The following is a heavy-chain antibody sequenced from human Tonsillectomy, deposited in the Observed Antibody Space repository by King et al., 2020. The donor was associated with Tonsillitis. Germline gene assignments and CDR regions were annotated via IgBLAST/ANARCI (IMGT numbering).Heavy chain of an antibody. Sequence: VQLQESGPGLVKPSQTLSLTCTVSGGSISSGNYYWNWIRQPAGKGLEWIGRVYTSGYTNYHPSLKSRVTISVDTSKNQFSLKLTSVTAADSAVYYCASENIVIRGWSGGQGTLVTVSS. J-gene: IGHJ4*02. CDR2: VYTSGYT. CDR1: GGSISSGNYY. V-gene: IGHV4-61*02. CDR3: ASENIVIRGWS. D-gene: IGHD5-12*01.